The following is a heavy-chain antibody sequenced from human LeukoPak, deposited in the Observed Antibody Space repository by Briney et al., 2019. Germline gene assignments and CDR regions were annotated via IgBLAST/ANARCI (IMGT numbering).Heavy chain of an antibody. V-gene: IGHV4-59*01. CDR3: ARVLEGLTSFDY. CDR2: IYYSGST. D-gene: IGHD3/OR15-3a*01. J-gene: IGHJ4*02. CDR1: GGSISSSY. Sequence: PSQTLSLTCTVSGGSISSSYWGWIRQPPGKGLEWIGYIYYSGSTNYNPSLKSRVTILIDTSKNQFSLKLGSVTPADTAVYYCARVLEGLTSFDYWGQGTLVTVSS.